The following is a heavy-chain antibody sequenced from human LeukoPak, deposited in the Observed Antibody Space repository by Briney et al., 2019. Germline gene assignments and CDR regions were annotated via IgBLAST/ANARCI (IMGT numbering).Heavy chain of an antibody. CDR1: GFTVSSNH. CDR2: IYSDGST. D-gene: IGHD1-26*01. CDR3: AREYSGSYYGRGNYFDY. Sequence: GGSLRLSCAASGFTVSSNHMNWVRQAPGKGLEWVSAIYSDGSTYYADSVKGRFTISRHNSKNTLYLQMNSLRAEDTAVYYCAREYSGSYYGRGNYFDYWGQGTLVTVSS. J-gene: IGHJ4*02. V-gene: IGHV3-53*01.